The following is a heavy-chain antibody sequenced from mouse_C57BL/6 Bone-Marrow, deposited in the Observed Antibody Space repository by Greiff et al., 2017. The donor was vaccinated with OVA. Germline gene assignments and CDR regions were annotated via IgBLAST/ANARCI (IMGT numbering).Heavy chain of an antibody. CDR2: ISYDGSN. D-gene: IGHD1-1*01. CDR1: GYSITSGYY. CDR3: ARKGYGSSYGFAY. V-gene: IGHV3-6*01. J-gene: IGHJ3*01. Sequence: EVKVEESGPGLVKPSQSLSLTCSVTGYSITSGYYWNWIRQFPGNKLEWMGYISYDGSNNYNPSLKNRISITRDTSKNQFFLKLNSVTTEDTATYYCARKGYGSSYGFAYWGQGTLVTVSA.